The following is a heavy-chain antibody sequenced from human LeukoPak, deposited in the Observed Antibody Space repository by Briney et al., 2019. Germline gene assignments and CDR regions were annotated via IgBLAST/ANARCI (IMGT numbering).Heavy chain of an antibody. V-gene: IGHV1-46*01. CDR2: INLSGGST. J-gene: IGHJ4*02. Sequence: GASVKVSCKPSGFTFINYYMHWVRQAPGQGLEWLGIINLSGGSTHYPQKFQDRVTMTRDTSTSTVYMELSSLRSEDTAVYYCARDLDYGEKSEDYWGQGTLVTVSS. CDR1: GFTFINYY. D-gene: IGHD4/OR15-4a*01. CDR3: ARDLDYGEKSEDY.